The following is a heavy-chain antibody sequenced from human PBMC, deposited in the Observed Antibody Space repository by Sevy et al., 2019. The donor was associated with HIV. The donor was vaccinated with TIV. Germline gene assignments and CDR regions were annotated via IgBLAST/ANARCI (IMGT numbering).Heavy chain of an antibody. J-gene: IGHJ4*02. CDR3: ARESDIVVVVAATPLDY. Sequence: ASVKGSCKASGYTFTSYGISWVRQAPGQGLEWMGWISAYNGNTNYAQKLQGRVTMTTDTSTSTAYMELRSLRSDDTAVYYCARESDIVVVVAATPLDYWGQGTLVTVSS. CDR2: ISAYNGNT. D-gene: IGHD2-15*01. CDR1: GYTFTSYG. V-gene: IGHV1-18*01.